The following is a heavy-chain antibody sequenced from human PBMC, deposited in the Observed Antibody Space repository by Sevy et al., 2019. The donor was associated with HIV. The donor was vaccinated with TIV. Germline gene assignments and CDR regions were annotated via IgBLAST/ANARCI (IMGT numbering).Heavy chain of an antibody. D-gene: IGHD6-19*01. CDR2: ISYDGSNK. V-gene: IGHV3-30*04. CDR3: ARDFAVAGTGDY. Sequence: GGSLRVSCAASGFTFSSYAMQWVRQAPGKGLEWVAVISYDGSNKYYADSVKGRFTISRDNSKNTLYLQMNSLRAEDTAVYYCARDFAVAGTGDYWGQGTLFTVSS. J-gene: IGHJ4*02. CDR1: GFTFSSYA.